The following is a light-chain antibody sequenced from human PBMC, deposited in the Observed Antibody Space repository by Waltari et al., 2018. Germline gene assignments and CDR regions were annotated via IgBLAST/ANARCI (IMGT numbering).Light chain of an antibody. Sequence: DIVLIQSPLSLSVTPGEPASISCRSSQTLLFVNGYDYLDWYVQKPGQSPQLLITLGSSRAPGVPARFSGSGSGTDFTLEITRVEPEDVGIYYCMQALQPPLSFGGGTRVEI. CDR3: MQALQPPLS. CDR2: LGS. CDR1: QTLLFVNGYDY. V-gene: IGKV2-28*01. J-gene: IGKJ4*01.